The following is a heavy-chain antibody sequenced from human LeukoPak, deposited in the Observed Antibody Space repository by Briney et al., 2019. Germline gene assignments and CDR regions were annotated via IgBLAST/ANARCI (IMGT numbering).Heavy chain of an antibody. CDR1: GFTFSSYW. CDR3: ARDLASVYCSSTSCSYNWFDP. CDR2: INSDGSST. D-gene: IGHD2-2*01. V-gene: IGHV3-74*01. J-gene: IGHJ5*02. Sequence: GGSLRLSCAASGFTFSSYWMHWVRQAPGKGLVWVSRINSDGSSTSYADSVKGRFTISRDNAKNTLYLQMNSLRAEDTAVYYCARDLASVYCSSTSCSYNWFDPWGQGTLVTVSS.